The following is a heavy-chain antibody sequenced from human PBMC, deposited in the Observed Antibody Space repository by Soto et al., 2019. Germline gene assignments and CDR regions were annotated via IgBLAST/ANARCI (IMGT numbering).Heavy chain of an antibody. CDR1: GFTFNVRW. D-gene: IGHD2-21*01. J-gene: IGHJ6*02. CDR2: ISGDGNWK. V-gene: IGHV3-74*01. Sequence: EVQLVESGGNLVQPGGSLTLACAASGFTFNVRWMHWVRQAPGKGLEWVSHISGDGNWKTYADSVKGRFTISRDNAENTLYLQMNRLSAEDTAVYYFARADSSAMEVWGQGTKVTVPS. CDR3: ARADSSAMEV.